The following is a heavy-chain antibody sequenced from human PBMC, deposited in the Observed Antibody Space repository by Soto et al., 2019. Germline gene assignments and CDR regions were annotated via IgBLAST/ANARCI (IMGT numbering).Heavy chain of an antibody. CDR3: ARGPAAMGINWFDP. D-gene: IGHD2-2*01. V-gene: IGHV1-69*12. Sequence: QVQLVQSGAEVKKPGSSVKVSCKASGGTFSSYAISWVRQAPGQGLEWMGGIIPIFGTANYAQKFQGRVTITADEPTSTAYMELSSLRSKDTAGYYCARGPAAMGINWFDPWGQGTLVTVSS. J-gene: IGHJ5*02. CDR2: IIPIFGTA. CDR1: GGTFSSYA.